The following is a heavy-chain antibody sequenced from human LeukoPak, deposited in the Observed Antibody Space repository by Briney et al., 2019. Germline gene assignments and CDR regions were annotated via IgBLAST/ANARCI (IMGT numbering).Heavy chain of an antibody. Sequence: ASVTVSCKASGYTFTSYGISWVRQAPGQGLEWMGWISAYNGNTNYAQKLQGRVTMTTDTSTSTAYMELRSLRSDDTAVYYCAREEYYYDSSGYYFKLDYWGQGTLVTVSS. CDR2: ISAYNGNT. CDR3: AREEYYYDSSGYYFKLDY. V-gene: IGHV1-18*01. CDR1: GYTFTSYG. D-gene: IGHD3-22*01. J-gene: IGHJ4*02.